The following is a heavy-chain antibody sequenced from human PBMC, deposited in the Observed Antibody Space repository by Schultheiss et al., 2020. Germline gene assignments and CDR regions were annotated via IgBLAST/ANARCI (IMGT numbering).Heavy chain of an antibody. CDR3: ARHEIAVAGISVRWFDP. CDR1: GGSISSYY. Sequence: SETLSLTCTVSGGSISSYYWSWIRQPPGKGLEWIGYIYYSGSTNYNPSLKSRVTISVDTSKNQFSLKLSSVTAADTAVYYCARHEIAVAGISVRWFDPWGQGTLVTVSS. V-gene: IGHV4-59*08. J-gene: IGHJ5*02. CDR2: IYYSGST. D-gene: IGHD6-19*01.